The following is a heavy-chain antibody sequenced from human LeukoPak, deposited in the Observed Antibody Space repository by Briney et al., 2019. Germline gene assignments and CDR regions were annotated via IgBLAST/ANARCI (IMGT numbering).Heavy chain of an antibody. CDR2: IYPGDSVT. V-gene: IGHV5-51*01. J-gene: IGHJ6*03. CDR1: GYSFTSYW. D-gene: IGHD5-24*01. CDR3: ARSRLTIDYYYYYMDV. Sequence: GESLKISCKGSGYSFTSYWIGWVRQMPGKGLERMGVIYPGDSVTTYSPSFQGQVTISAGKSISTAYLQWSSLKASDTAMYYCARSRLTIDYYYYYMDVWGKGTTVTVSS.